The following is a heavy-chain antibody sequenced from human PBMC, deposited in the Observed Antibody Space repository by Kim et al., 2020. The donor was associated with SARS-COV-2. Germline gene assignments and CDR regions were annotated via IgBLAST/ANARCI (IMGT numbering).Heavy chain of an antibody. V-gene: IGHV4-39*01. CDR1: GGSISSSSYY. D-gene: IGHD1-26*01. J-gene: IGHJ3*02. CDR2: IYYSGST. Sequence: SETLSLTCTVSGGSISSSSYYWGWIRQPPGKGLDWIGSIYYSGSTYYNPSLKSRVTISVDTSKNQFSLKLSSVTAADTAVYYCARLYSGGQDAFDIWGQGTMVTVSS. CDR3: ARLYSGGQDAFDI.